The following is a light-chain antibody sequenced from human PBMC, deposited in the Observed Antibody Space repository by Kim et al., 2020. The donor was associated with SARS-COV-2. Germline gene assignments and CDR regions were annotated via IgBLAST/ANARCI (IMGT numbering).Light chain of an antibody. Sequence: SASEREGVTITSRASQDIRGWLAWYQQQPGKAPKLLIYAASSTQSGVPSRFSGSGSGTDFALTISSLQPDDFATYYCQQSHTFPYTFGQGTKLEI. CDR1: QDIRGW. CDR3: QQSHTFPYT. CDR2: AAS. J-gene: IGKJ2*01. V-gene: IGKV1-12*01.